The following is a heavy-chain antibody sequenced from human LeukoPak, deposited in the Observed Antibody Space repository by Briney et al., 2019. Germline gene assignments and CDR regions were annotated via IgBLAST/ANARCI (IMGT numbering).Heavy chain of an antibody. J-gene: IGHJ6*02. Sequence: GGSLRLSCAASGFTFSSYSMNWVRQAPGKGLEWVSSISSSSSYIYYADSVKGRFTISRDNAKNSLYLQMNSLRAEDTAVYYCARGTSCSSTSCYPPPYYYYYGMDVWGQGTTVTVSS. CDR2: ISSSSSYI. CDR3: ARGTSCSSTSCYPPPYYYYYGMDV. V-gene: IGHV3-21*01. D-gene: IGHD2-2*01. CDR1: GFTFSSYS.